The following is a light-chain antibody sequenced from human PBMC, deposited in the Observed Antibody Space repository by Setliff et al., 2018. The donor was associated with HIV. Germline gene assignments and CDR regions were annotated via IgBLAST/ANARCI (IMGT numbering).Light chain of an antibody. Sequence: QSVLTQPASVSGSPGKSITISCSGNSSDIGGYNYVSWYQQHPGRAPKLVIYDVSDRPSGLSDRFSGSKSGNTASLTVSGLQAEDEADNYCSSYAGSNKGVFGTGTKVTVL. V-gene: IGLV2-14*03. J-gene: IGLJ1*01. CDR3: SSYAGSNKGV. CDR1: SSDIGGYNY. CDR2: DVS.